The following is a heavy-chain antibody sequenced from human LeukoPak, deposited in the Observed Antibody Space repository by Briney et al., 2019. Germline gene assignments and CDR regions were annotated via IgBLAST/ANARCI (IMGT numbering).Heavy chain of an antibody. CDR2: MNPNSGNT. CDR1: GYTFSSND. V-gene: IGHV1-8*01. J-gene: IGHJ5*02. Sequence: AASVKVSCKASGYTFSSNDINWVRQATGQGLEWMGWMNPNSGNTAYAQKFQGRVTMTRDTSISTAYMELSGLRSDDTAVYYCAKVGTSRGNWSDPWGQGTLVTVSS. CDR3: AKVGTSRGNWSDP.